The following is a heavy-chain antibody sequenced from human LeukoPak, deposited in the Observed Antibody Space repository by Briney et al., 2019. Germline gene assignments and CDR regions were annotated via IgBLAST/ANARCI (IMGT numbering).Heavy chain of an antibody. CDR3: ARQYYDSTGYYYFDY. V-gene: IGHV4-39*01. D-gene: IGHD3-22*01. CDR1: GGAITGSSYY. Sequence: PSETLSLTCTVSGGAITGSSYYWGWIRQSPGKGLEWIGSLYYSGSIYYNPSLKSRVSMSADTSKIQFSLKLNSLTAADRAVYYCARQYYDSTGYYYFDYWDQGTLVTVSS. CDR2: LYYSGSI. J-gene: IGHJ4*02.